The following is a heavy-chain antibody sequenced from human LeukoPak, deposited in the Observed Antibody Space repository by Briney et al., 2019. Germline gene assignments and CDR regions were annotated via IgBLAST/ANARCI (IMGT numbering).Heavy chain of an antibody. CDR2: ISGSGGST. J-gene: IGHJ6*02. Sequence: PGGSLRLSCAASGFTFSSYAMSWVRQAPGKGLEWVSAISGSGGSTYYADSVKGRFTISRDNSKNTLYLQMNSLRAEDTAVYYCAKNDVGYFDWLLPMDVWGQGTTVTVSS. CDR1: GFTFSSYA. D-gene: IGHD3-9*01. V-gene: IGHV3-23*01. CDR3: AKNDVGYFDWLLPMDV.